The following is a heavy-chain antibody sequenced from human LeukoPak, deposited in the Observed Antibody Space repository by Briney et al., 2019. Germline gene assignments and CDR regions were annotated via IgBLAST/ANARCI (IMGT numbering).Heavy chain of an antibody. V-gene: IGHV3-74*01. CDR2: IKSDGSST. Sequence: PGGSLRLSCAASGFPLSNYWMHWVRQAPGKGPVWVSRIKSDGSSTRFADSVQGRFTISRDNGKNTLYLQMNSLRAEDTAVYYCARGGDSSNWYPGYFDYWGQGALVTVSS. D-gene: IGHD6-13*01. J-gene: IGHJ4*02. CDR1: GFPLSNYW. CDR3: ARGGDSSNWYPGYFDY.